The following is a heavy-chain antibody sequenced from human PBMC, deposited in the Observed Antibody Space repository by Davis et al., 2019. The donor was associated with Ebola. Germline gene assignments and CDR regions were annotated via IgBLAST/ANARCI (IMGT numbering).Heavy chain of an antibody. CDR1: GFTFSSYV. V-gene: IGHV3-23*01. Sequence: GESLKISCVASGFTFSSYVMGWVRQAPGKGLEWVSRIGGSGHSADYGDSVRGRFTISRDNSKNTVYLQMNSLRVEDTAVYFCARGGAVAPDWGPGTLVTVSS. J-gene: IGHJ4*02. CDR2: IGGSGHSA. D-gene: IGHD4-23*01. CDR3: ARGGAVAPD.